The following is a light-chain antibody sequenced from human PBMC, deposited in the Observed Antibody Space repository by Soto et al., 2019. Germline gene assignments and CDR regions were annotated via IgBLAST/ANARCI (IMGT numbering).Light chain of an antibody. CDR2: GAS. V-gene: IGKV3D-20*02. J-gene: IGKJ4*01. CDR1: QSVSSSY. CDR3: QQRNSWPLT. Sequence: EIVLTQSPDTLSLSPGERATLSCRASQSVSSSYLAWYQQKPGQAPRLLIYGASSRATGIPDRFSGSGSGTDFTLTISSLEPEDFAFYYCQQRNSWPLTFGGGTKVEIK.